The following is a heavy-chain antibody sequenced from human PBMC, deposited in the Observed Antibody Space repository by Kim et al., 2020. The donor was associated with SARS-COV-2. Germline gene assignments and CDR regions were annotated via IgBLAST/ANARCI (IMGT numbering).Heavy chain of an antibody. D-gene: IGHD3-10*01. V-gene: IGHV3-30*04. J-gene: IGHJ4*02. CDR3: ARDRGSGFDY. CDR1: GFTFSSYA. Sequence: GGSLRLSCAASGFTFSSYAMHWVRQAPGKGLEWVAVISYDGSNKYYADSVKGRFTISRDNSKNTLYLQMNSLRAEDTAVYYCARDRGSGFDYWGQGTLVT. CDR2: ISYDGSNK.